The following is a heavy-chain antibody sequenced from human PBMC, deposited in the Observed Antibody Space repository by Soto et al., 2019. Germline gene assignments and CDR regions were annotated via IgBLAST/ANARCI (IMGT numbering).Heavy chain of an antibody. CDR1: GYSFTSYW. CDR3: ARASSSSTLYYYYYGMDV. CDR2: IYPGDSDT. J-gene: IGHJ6*02. D-gene: IGHD6-13*01. V-gene: IGHV5-51*01. Sequence: PGESLKISCKGSGYSFTSYWIGWVRQMPGKGLEWMGIIYPGDSDTRYSPSFQGQVTISADKSISTAYLQWSSLKASDTAMYYCARASSSSTLYYYYYGMDVWGQGTTVTVSS.